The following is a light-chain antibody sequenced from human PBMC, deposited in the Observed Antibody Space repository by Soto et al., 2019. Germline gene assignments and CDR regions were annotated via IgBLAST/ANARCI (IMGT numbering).Light chain of an antibody. J-gene: IGLJ2*01. CDR2: EVT. Sequence: QSALTQPPSASGSLGQSVTISCTGTSSDVGGYNYVSWHQQHPGKAPKVMIYEVTKRPPGVPDRFSGSKSGDTASLTVSGLHAEDEADYYCSSFAGGGLPVLLGGGTNLTVL. CDR1: SSDVGGYNY. CDR3: SSFAGGGLPVL. V-gene: IGLV2-8*01.